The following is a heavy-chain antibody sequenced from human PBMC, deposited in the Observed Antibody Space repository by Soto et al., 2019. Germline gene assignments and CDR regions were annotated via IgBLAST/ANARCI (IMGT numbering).Heavy chain of an antibody. J-gene: IGHJ4*02. CDR3: AKDREGYNYFDY. Sequence: GGSLRLSCAASGFTFSSYGMHWVRQAPGKGLEWVAVISYDGSKKYYADSVKGRFTISRDNSKNTLYLQMNSLRADDTAVYYCAKDREGYNYFDYWGQGTLVT. CDR2: ISYDGSKK. V-gene: IGHV3-30*18. D-gene: IGHD5-12*01. CDR1: GFTFSSYG.